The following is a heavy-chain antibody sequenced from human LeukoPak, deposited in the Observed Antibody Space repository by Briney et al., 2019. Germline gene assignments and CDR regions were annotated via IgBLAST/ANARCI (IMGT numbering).Heavy chain of an antibody. Sequence: PGGSLRLSCAASGFTFSSYAMSWVRQAPGKGLEWVSAISGSGGSTYYADSVKGRFTISRDNSKNTLYLQMNSLRAGDTAVYYCAKDWDYSNVFDYWGQGTLVTVSS. CDR3: AKDWDYSNVFDY. D-gene: IGHD4-11*01. CDR2: ISGSGGST. V-gene: IGHV3-23*01. CDR1: GFTFSSYA. J-gene: IGHJ4*02.